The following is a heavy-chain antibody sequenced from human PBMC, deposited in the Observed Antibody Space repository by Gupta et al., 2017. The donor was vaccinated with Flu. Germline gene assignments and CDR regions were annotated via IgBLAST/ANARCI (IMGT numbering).Heavy chain of an antibody. CDR2: ITYDGSNK. Sequence: APGKGLGWVAVITYDGSNKYYADSVKGRFTISRDNSKNTLYLQMNSLRAEDTAVYYCAKGRVSRSFLVAFDIWGQGTMVTVSS. CDR3: AKGRVSRSFLVAFDI. J-gene: IGHJ3*02. V-gene: IGHV3-30*18.